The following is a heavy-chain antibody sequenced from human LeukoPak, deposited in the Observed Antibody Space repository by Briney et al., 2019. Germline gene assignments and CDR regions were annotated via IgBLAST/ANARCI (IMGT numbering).Heavy chain of an antibody. D-gene: IGHD6-19*01. J-gene: IGHJ4*02. CDR2: INHSGST. V-gene: IGHV4-34*01. CDR1: GRSFSGYY. CDR3: ASQRGWYGGFDY. Sequence: SETLSLTCAVYGRSFSGYYWSWIRQPPGKGLEWIGEINHSGSTNYNPSLKSRVTISVDTSKNQFSLKLSSVTAADTAVYYCASQRGWYGGFDYWGQGTLVTVSS.